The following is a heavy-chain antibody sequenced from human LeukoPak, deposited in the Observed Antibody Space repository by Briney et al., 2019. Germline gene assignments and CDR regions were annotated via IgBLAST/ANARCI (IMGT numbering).Heavy chain of an antibody. Sequence: PSETLSLTCTVSGGSISSHYWSWIRQPPGKGLEWIGYIYCSGSTNYNPSLKSRVTISVDTSKNQFSLKLSSVTAADTAVYYCAREIYGFYFDYWGQGTLVTVSS. CDR3: AREIYGFYFDY. V-gene: IGHV4-59*11. CDR2: IYCSGST. D-gene: IGHD4-17*01. J-gene: IGHJ4*02. CDR1: GGSISSHY.